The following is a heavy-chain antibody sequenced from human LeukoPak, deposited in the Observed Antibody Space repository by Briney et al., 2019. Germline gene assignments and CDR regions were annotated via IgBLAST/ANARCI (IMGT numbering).Heavy chain of an antibody. J-gene: IGHJ4*02. Sequence: GASVKVSCKASGYTFTGYYMHWVRQAPGQGLEWMGWINPNSGGTNYAQKFQGRVTMTRDTSISTAYMELSRLRSDDTAVYYCARDDSQYCSGGSCFTGFDYWGQGTLVTVSS. CDR2: INPNSGGT. V-gene: IGHV1-2*02. CDR1: GYTFTGYY. D-gene: IGHD2-15*01. CDR3: ARDDSQYCSGGSCFTGFDY.